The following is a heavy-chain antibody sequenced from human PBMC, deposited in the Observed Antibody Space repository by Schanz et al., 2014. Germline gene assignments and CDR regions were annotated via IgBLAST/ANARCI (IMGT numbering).Heavy chain of an antibody. CDR3: ARDGYSVVVISPTESFDI. Sequence: EVQLLESGGGLVQPGGSLRLSCLASGFAFSSYGMNWLRQAPGKGLEWVSVIGVDGTTTYYADSVKGRFTISRDNSKNTVYIQMNSLRAEDTAVYYCARDGYSVVVISPTESFDIWGQGTMVTVSP. CDR2: IGVDGTTT. D-gene: IGHD2-21*01. J-gene: IGHJ3*02. CDR1: GFAFSSYG. V-gene: IGHV3-23*01.